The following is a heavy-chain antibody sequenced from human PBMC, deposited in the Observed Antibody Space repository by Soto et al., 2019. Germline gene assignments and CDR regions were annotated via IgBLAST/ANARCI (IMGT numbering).Heavy chain of an antibody. D-gene: IGHD3-10*01. CDR1: GFTFSSYA. V-gene: IGHV3-30-3*01. J-gene: IGHJ4*02. Sequence: QVQLVESGGGVVQPGRSLRLSCAASGFTFSSYAMHWVRQAPGKGLEWVAVISYDGSNKYYADSVKGRFTISRDNSKNTLYWQMNGLGAEDRVVYYGARVGFVLPPAYWGQGTLVTVSS. CDR3: ARVGFVLPPAY. CDR2: ISYDGSNK.